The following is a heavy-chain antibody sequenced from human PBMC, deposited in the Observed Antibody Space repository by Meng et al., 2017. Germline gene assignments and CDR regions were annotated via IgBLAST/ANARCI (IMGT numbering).Heavy chain of an antibody. V-gene: IGHV4-4*02. CDR3: ARDRGAVAGTNFDY. Sequence: VQLVESGGGLVQPGGSLRLSCAASGFTFSSYWMSWVRQAPGKGLEWIGEIYHSGSTNYNPSLKSRVTISVDKSKNQFSLKLSSVTAADTAVYYCARDRGAVAGTNFDYWGQGTLVTVSS. CDR1: GFTFSSYW. CDR2: IYHSGST. D-gene: IGHD6-19*01. J-gene: IGHJ4*02.